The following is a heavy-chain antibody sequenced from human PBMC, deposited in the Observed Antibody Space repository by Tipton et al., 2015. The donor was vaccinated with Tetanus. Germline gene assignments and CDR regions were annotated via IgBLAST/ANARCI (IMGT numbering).Heavy chain of an antibody. D-gene: IGHD3-3*01. CDR2: INGSGSGT. CDR3: AKVLEWYYYYYNGLDV. Sequence: SLRLSCVASGFTFSTYAMSWVRQAPGKGLEWVSAINGSGSGTYYADSVKGRFTVSRDNSKDTLYLQMNGLRADDTAVYYCAKVLEWYYYYYNGLDVWGQGTMVTVSS. V-gene: IGHV3-23*01. CDR1: GFTFSTYA. J-gene: IGHJ6*02.